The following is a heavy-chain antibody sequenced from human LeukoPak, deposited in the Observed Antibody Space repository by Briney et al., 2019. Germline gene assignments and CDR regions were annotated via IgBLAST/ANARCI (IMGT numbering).Heavy chain of an antibody. Sequence: ASVKVSCKASGYTYTSYGISWVRQAPGQGLEWVGWISAYNGNTNYAQKLQGRVTMTTDTSTSTAYMELRSLRSDDTAVYYCARVLVGYSSGWYYFDYWGQGTLVTVSS. D-gene: IGHD6-19*01. J-gene: IGHJ4*02. CDR1: GYTYTSYG. CDR2: ISAYNGNT. CDR3: ARVLVGYSSGWYYFDY. V-gene: IGHV1-18*01.